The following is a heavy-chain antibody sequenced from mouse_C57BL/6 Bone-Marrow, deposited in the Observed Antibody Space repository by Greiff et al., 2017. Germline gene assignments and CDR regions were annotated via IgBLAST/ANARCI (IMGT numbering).Heavy chain of an antibody. D-gene: IGHD1-1*01. CDR2: IYPGDGAT. CDR3: ARLNYYGSSYGYFDV. Sequence: QVQLQQSGAELVKPGASVKISCKASGYAFSSYWMNWVKQRPGKGLEWIGQIYPGDGATNYNGKFKGKATLTADKSSSTAYMQLSSLTSEDSAVYLGARLNYYGSSYGYFDVWGTGTTVTVSS. J-gene: IGHJ1*03. CDR1: GYAFSSYW. V-gene: IGHV1-80*01.